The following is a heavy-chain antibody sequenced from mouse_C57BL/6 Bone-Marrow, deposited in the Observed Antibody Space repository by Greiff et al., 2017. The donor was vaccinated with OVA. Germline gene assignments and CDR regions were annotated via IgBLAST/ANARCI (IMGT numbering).Heavy chain of an antibody. D-gene: IGHD2-4*01. Sequence: QVQLQQSGAELARPGASVKLSCKASGYTFTSYGISWVKQRTGQGLEWIGEIYPRSGNTYYNEKFKGKATLTADKSSSTAYMELRSLTSEDSAVYFCARYSDCPYAMDYWGQGTSVTVSS. J-gene: IGHJ4*01. CDR3: ARYSDCPYAMDY. CDR1: GYTFTSYG. CDR2: IYPRSGNT. V-gene: IGHV1-81*01.